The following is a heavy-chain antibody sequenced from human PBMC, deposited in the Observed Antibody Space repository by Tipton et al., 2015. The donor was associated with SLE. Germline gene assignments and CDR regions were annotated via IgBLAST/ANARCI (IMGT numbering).Heavy chain of an antibody. J-gene: IGHJ4*02. CDR1: GGSFSGYY. CDR3: AGRGDLVVVTSYFDY. D-gene: IGHD2-21*02. Sequence: TLSLTCAVYGGSFSGYYWSWIRQPPGKGLEWIGDIYYTGSTYYNPSLKSRVTISVDTSKNQFSLKLSSVTAADTAVYYCAGRGDLVVVTSYFDYWGQGTLVTVSS. V-gene: IGHV4-34*01. CDR2: IYYTGST.